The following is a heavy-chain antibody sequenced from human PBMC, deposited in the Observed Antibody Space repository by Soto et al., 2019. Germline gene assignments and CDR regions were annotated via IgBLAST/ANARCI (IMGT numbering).Heavy chain of an antibody. CDR3: ARQAVAGTRWPPSYFDY. CDR2: IYYSGST. D-gene: IGHD6-19*01. J-gene: IGHJ4*02. Sequence: SETLSLTCTVSGGSISSSSYYWGWIRQPPGKGLEWIGSIYYSGSTYYNPSLKSRVTISVDTSKNQFSLKLSSVTAADTAVYYCARQAVAGTRWPPSYFDYWGQGTLVTVSS. CDR1: GGSISSSSYY. V-gene: IGHV4-39*01.